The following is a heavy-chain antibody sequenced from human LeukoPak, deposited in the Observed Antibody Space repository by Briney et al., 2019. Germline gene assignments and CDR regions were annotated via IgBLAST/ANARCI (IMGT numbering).Heavy chain of an antibody. D-gene: IGHD3-22*01. Sequence: ASVKVSCKASGYTFTGYYMHWVRQAPGQGLEWMGWINPNSGGTNYAQKFQGRVTMTRDTSISTAYMELSRLRSDDTAVYYCARDRDYYDSSGYYLAFDYWGQGTLVTVSS. CDR1: GYTFTGYY. J-gene: IGHJ4*02. CDR3: ARDRDYYDSSGYYLAFDY. CDR2: INPNSGGT. V-gene: IGHV1-2*02.